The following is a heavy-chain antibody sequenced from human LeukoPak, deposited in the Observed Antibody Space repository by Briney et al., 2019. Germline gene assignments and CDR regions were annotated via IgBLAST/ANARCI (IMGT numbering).Heavy chain of an antibody. CDR2: ISAYNGNT. D-gene: IGHD3-22*01. V-gene: IGHV1-18*01. CDR3: ARAGGYYYDSSGYNNFDY. Sequence: ASVKVSCKASGYTFTSYGISWVRQAPGQGLEWMGWISAYNGNTNYAQKLQGRVTMTTDTSTSTVYMELSSLRSEDTAVYYCARAGGYYYDSSGYNNFDYWGQGTLVTVSS. CDR1: GYTFTSYG. J-gene: IGHJ4*02.